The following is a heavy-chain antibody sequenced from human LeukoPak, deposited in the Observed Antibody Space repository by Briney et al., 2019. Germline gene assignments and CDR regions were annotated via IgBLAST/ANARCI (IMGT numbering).Heavy chain of an antibody. J-gene: IGHJ4*02. CDR1: GFTFSNYA. D-gene: IGHD2-8*02. V-gene: IGHV3-23*01. CDR3: AKDPDCTGGICYTFFDY. CDR2: ISGSGGST. Sequence: GGSLRLSCAASGFTFSNYAMSWVRQAPGKGLEWVSAISGSGGSTYYADSVKGRFTISRDNSKNTLYLQMNSLRAEDTAVYYCAKDPDCTGGICYTFFDYWGQGTLVTVSS.